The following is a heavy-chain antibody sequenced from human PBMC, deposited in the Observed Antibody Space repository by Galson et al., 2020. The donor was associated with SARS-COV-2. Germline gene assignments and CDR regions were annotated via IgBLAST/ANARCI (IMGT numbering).Heavy chain of an antibody. CDR3: ARNGGVTGTDQLDY. Sequence: GGSLRLSCEVSGFTFSNYWMHWVRQAPGEGLVWVARIISDGSSTSYADSVKGRFTISRDNTNNNLFLQMNRLRAEDTAVYYCARNGGVTGTDQLDYWGQGTLVSVSS. CDR2: IISDGSST. CDR1: GFTFSNYW. D-gene: IGHD1-20*01. J-gene: IGHJ4*02. V-gene: IGHV3-74*01.